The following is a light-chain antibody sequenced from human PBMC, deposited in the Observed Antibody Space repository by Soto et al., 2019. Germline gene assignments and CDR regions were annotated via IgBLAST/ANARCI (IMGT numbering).Light chain of an antibody. J-gene: IGLJ2*01. CDR3: SSYAGSNNFGV. CDR1: SRDVGGYNY. Sequence: QSALTQPPSASGSPGQSVTISCTGTSRDVGGYNYVSWYQQHPGKPPKIMIYEVSKRPSGVPDRFSGSKSGNTSSLTVSGLQAEDEADYYCSSYAGSNNFGVFGGGTKLTVL. CDR2: EVS. V-gene: IGLV2-8*01.